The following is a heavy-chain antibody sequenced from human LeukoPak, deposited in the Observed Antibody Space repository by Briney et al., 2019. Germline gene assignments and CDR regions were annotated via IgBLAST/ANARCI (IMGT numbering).Heavy chain of an antibody. CDR3: ARESATTIDY. Sequence: GGSLRLSCSASRFTFSNYAIHWVRQAPGKGLEYVSGISSNGGSTYYAESVKGRFITSRDNSKNMLYLQMSSLRAEDTAVYYCARESATTIDYWGQGTLVTVSS. V-gene: IGHV3-64D*09. CDR2: ISSNGGST. CDR1: RFTFSNYA. J-gene: IGHJ4*02. D-gene: IGHD5-24*01.